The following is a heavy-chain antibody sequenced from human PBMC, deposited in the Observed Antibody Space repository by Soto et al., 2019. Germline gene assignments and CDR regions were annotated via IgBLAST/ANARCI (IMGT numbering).Heavy chain of an antibody. D-gene: IGHD6-19*01. J-gene: IGHJ3*02. Sequence: QVQLQEWGPGLVKPSGTLSLTCAVSSGSISSSNWCSWVRQPPGKGLGWSGEIYHSGSTNYNPSPISRLTTSVEKSTNQSSPQLITVTAADTAVYYCASNSSGCADGAFDIWGQGTMVTVSS. V-gene: IGHV4-4*02. CDR2: IYHSGST. CDR3: ASNSSGCADGAFDI. CDR1: SGSISSSNW.